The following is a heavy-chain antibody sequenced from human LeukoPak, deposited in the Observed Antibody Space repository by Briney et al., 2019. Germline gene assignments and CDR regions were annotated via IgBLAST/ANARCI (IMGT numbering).Heavy chain of an antibody. J-gene: IGHJ4*02. CDR1: GGSISNYH. Sequence: SETLSLTCTVSGGSISNYHWNWIRQPPGKGLEWFGHFYYSGTTYYNPSLKSRVSMSVDTSKNQCSLKLSSVTAADTAVYYCARGGRRITMVRGVIWDHDYWGQGTLVTVSS. V-gene: IGHV4-59*01. CDR3: ARGGRRITMVRGVIWDHDY. CDR2: FYYSGTT. D-gene: IGHD3-10*01.